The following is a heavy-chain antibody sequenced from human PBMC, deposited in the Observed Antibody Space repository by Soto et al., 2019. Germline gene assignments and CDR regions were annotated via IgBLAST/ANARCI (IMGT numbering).Heavy chain of an antibody. V-gene: IGHV1-69*01. CDR3: AYSMAQDWFDP. CDR1: GGTFRSYA. D-gene: IGHD3-10*01. Sequence: QVQLVQSGAEVKKPGSSLKFSCKASGGTFRSYAISWVRQAPGQGLEWMGGIIPIFGTANYAQKFQGRVTITADEYTSTAYMELSSLRYEDTDVYYCAYSMAQDWFDPWGQGTLVTVSS. J-gene: IGHJ5*02. CDR2: IIPIFGTA.